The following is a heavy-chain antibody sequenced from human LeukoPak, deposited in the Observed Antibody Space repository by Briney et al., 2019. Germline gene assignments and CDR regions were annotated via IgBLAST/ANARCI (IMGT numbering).Heavy chain of an antibody. CDR1: GYTLTELS. J-gene: IGHJ4*02. CDR3: ATAVYCSGGSCYYFDY. V-gene: IGHV1-24*01. D-gene: IGHD2-15*01. Sequence: ASVKVSCKVSGYTLTELSMHWVRQAPGKGLEWMGGFDPEDGETIYAQKFQGRVTMTEDTSTDTAYMELSSLRSEDTAVYYCATAVYCSGGSCYYFDYWGQGTLVTVSS. CDR2: FDPEDGET.